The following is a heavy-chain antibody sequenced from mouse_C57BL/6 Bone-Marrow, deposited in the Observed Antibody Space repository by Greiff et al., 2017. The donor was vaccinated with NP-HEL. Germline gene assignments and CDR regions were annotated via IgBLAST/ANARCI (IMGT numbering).Heavy chain of an antibody. CDR2: ISDGGSYT. CDR1: GFTFSSYA. CDR3: ARDNYGSSVYYAMDY. Sequence: EVKLMESGGGLVKPGGSLKLSCAASGFTFSSYAMSWVRQTPEKRLEWVATISDGGSYTYYPDNVKGRFPISRDNAKNNLYLQMSHLKSEDTAMYYCARDNYGSSVYYAMDYWGQGTSVTVSS. D-gene: IGHD1-1*01. J-gene: IGHJ4*01. V-gene: IGHV5-4*01.